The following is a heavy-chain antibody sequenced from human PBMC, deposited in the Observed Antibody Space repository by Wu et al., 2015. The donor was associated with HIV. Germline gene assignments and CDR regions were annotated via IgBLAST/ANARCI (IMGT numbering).Heavy chain of an antibody. V-gene: IGHV1-46*01. J-gene: IGHJ6*03. CDR1: GYTFTDYF. CDR2: INPIGGST. CDR3: ATSGGYRFRVNYYYYYMDV. Sequence: QVQLVQSGAEVKKPGASVKVSCKASGYTFTDYFMHWVRQTPGQGFEWMGIINPIGGSTRVAQKFQGRLTLTEDPSTNTLYMELSSLRSEDTALYYCATSGGYRFRVNYYYYYMDVWGRGTTVTVSS. D-gene: IGHD5-18*01.